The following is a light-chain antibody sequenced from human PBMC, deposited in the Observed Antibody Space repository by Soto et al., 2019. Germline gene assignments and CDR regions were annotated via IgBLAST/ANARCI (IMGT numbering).Light chain of an antibody. CDR2: EAT. CDR1: SSDVGSYNL. CDR3: CSSAGSSTYV. Sequence: QSALTQPASVSGSPGQSITISCTGTSSDVGSYNLVSWYQHHPGKAPKRMIYEATKRPSGISNRFSGSKSSNTASLTISGLQAGNEAHYYCCSSAGSSTYVFGTGTKRTVL. V-gene: IGLV2-23*01. J-gene: IGLJ1*01.